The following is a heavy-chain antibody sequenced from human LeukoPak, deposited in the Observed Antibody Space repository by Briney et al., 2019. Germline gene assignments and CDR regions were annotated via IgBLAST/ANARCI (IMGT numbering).Heavy chain of an antibody. J-gene: IGHJ5*02. CDR1: GYSFISHG. CDR3: ARSEPIVVLPWFDH. CDR2: ISAYNGDT. V-gene: IGHV1-18*04. D-gene: IGHD1-14*01. Sequence: ASVKVSCKASGYSFISHGISWVRQAPGQGLEWMGWISAYNGDTKYAQNLQGRVTMTTDTSTSTAYMELRSLRSDDTAVYYCARSEPIVVLPWFDHWGQGTLVTVSS.